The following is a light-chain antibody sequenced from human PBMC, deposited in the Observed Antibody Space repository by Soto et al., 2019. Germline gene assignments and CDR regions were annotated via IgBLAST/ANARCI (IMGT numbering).Light chain of an antibody. CDR1: QSSTSSN. Sequence: EIVLTQSPGTLSLSPGERATLSCRASQSSTSSNLAWYQQKPGQAPRLLIYDASSRATGIPDRFSGSGSATDFTLTISRLEPEDFAVYYCQLYGSSPPYTFGQGTKLEIK. CDR2: DAS. J-gene: IGKJ2*01. V-gene: IGKV3-20*01. CDR3: QLYGSSPPYT.